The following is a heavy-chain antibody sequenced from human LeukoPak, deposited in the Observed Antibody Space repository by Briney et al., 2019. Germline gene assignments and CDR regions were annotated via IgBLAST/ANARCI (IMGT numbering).Heavy chain of an antibody. CDR3: ARGPRIMITFGGVIVIGY. CDR1: GYTFTSYG. J-gene: IGHJ4*02. CDR2: ISAYNGNT. Sequence: GASVKVSCKASGYTFTSYGISWVRQAPGQGLEWMGWISAYNGNTNYAQKLQGRVTMTTDTSTSTAYMELRSLRSDDTAVYYCARGPRIMITFGGVIVIGYWGQGTLVTVSS. D-gene: IGHD3-16*02. V-gene: IGHV1-18*01.